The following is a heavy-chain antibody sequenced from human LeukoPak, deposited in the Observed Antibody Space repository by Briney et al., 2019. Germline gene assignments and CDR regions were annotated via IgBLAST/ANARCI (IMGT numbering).Heavy chain of an antibody. J-gene: IGHJ4*02. CDR3: AKRRYYYDSGGYYGPFDY. CDR2: ISGSGGST. Sequence: GETLRLSCAASGFTFSSYGMSWVRQAPGKGLEWVSAISGSGGSTYYADSVKGRFTISRDNSKNTLYLQMNSLRAEDTAVYYCAKRRYYYDSGGYYGPFDYWGQGTLVTVSS. D-gene: IGHD3-22*01. CDR1: GFTFSSYG. V-gene: IGHV3-23*01.